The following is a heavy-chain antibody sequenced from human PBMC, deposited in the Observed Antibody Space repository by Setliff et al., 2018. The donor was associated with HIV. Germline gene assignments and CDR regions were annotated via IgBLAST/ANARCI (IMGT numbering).Heavy chain of an antibody. V-gene: IGHV1-3*01. D-gene: IGHD3-22*01. CDR3: VRDLYDTSGYSPLLTGNRSDF. J-gene: IGHJ4*02. Sequence: ASVKVSCKTSGYTFSAYYIHWVRQAPGQGLEWMGRINPGNRNTQYSQKFQGRVSITRDTSASTTYMELRSLRSEDTAVYYCVRDLYDTSGYSPLLTGNRSDFWGQGTLVTVSS. CDR1: GYTFSAYY. CDR2: INPGNRNT.